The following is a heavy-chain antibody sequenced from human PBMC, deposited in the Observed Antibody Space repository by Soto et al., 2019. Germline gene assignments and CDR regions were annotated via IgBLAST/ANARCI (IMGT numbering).Heavy chain of an antibody. Sequence: PGGSLRLSCAASGFTFSSYGMHWVRQAPGKGLEWVAVISYDGSNKYYADSVKGRFTISRDNSKNTLYLQMNSLRAEDTAVYYCAKGRQFGELLDAFDIWGQGTMVTVSS. CDR2: ISYDGSNK. CDR3: AKGRQFGELLDAFDI. D-gene: IGHD3-10*01. J-gene: IGHJ3*02. CDR1: GFTFSSYG. V-gene: IGHV3-30*18.